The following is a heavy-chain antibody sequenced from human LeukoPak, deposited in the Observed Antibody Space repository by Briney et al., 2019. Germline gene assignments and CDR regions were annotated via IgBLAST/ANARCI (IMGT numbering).Heavy chain of an antibody. V-gene: IGHV4-30-4*01. CDR1: GGSISSGDYY. Sequence: SQILSLTCTVSGGSISSGDYYWSWIRQPPGKGLEWIGYIYYSGSTYYNPSLKSRVTISVDTSKNQFSLKLSSVTAADTAVYYCARVATVVAANYYYYGMDVWGQGTTATVSS. J-gene: IGHJ6*02. CDR2: IYYSGST. CDR3: ARVATVVAANYYYYGMDV. D-gene: IGHD2-15*01.